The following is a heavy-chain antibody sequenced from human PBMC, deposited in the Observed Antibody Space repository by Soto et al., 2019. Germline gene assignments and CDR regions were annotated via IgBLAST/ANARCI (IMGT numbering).Heavy chain of an antibody. J-gene: IGHJ3*02. CDR3: ARQPNYYDSSGYYYGNAFDI. V-gene: IGHV5-51*01. Sequence: PGESLKISCKGSGYTFTSYWIGWVRQMPGKGLEWMGIIYPGDSDTRYSPSFQGQVTISADKSISTAYMKRSSLKASDTAMYYCARQPNYYDSSGYYYGNAFDIWGQGTMVTVSS. CDR2: IYPGDSDT. CDR1: GYTFTSYW. D-gene: IGHD3-22*01.